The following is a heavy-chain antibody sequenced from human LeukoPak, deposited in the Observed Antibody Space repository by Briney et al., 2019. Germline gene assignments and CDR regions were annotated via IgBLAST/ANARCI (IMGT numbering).Heavy chain of an antibody. J-gene: IGHJ3*02. CDR3: ARGYPLHYYDRSGPHDRDAFDI. D-gene: IGHD3-22*01. CDR2: INPRSGST. V-gene: IGHV1-46*01. Sequence: GASVKVSCKASGHTLTTYSMHWVRQAPGQGLEWMGIINPRSGSTRYPQKFQGRVTVTRDTSTSTVYMELSSLRSEDTAVYYCARGYPLHYYDRSGPHDRDAFDIWGQGTMVTVSS. CDR1: GHTLTTYS.